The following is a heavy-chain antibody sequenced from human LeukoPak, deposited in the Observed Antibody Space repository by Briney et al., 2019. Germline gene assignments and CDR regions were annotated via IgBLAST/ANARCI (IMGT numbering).Heavy chain of an antibody. V-gene: IGHV4-59*01. CDR1: GGSISSYY. D-gene: IGHD6-19*01. Sequence: SETLSLTCTVSGGSISSYYWNWIRQPPGKGLEWIGYIYSSGTTNYNPSLRSRVSMSVDTSKNQFSLKLSSVTAADTAVYYCARAVAGIGFYYYYYMDVWGKGTTVTVSS. CDR2: IYSSGTT. J-gene: IGHJ6*03. CDR3: ARAVAGIGFYYYYYMDV.